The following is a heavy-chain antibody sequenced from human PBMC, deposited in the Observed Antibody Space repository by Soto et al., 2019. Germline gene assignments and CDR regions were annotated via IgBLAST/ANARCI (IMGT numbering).Heavy chain of an antibody. Sequence: QLQLQESGPGLVKPSETLSLTCTVSGGSISSSSYYWGWIRQSPGKGLEWIGSIYYSGSTYYNPSLKSRVTISVDTSKNQFSLKLSSVTAADTAVYYCASVRRGGYDSLRYYYGMDVWGQGTTVTVSS. D-gene: IGHD5-12*01. CDR2: IYYSGST. J-gene: IGHJ6*02. V-gene: IGHV4-39*01. CDR1: GGSISSSSYY. CDR3: ASVRRGGYDSLRYYYGMDV.